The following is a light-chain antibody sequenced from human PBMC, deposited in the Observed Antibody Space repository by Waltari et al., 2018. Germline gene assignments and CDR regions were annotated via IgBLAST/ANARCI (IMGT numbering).Light chain of an antibody. J-gene: IGLJ2*01. CDR2: DAI. CDR3: TSYIGASSTSYGSSSTFFV. V-gene: IGLV2-14*03. Sequence: QSALTQPASVSGSPGQSITISCPGSSSDFGGYHYVPWYQQYPGKAPKPILYDAIKRPSGISNRFSGSKSGNTASLTIAGLQAEDEAHYYCTSYIGASSTSYGSSSTFFVFGGGTRVAVL. CDR1: SSDFGGYHY.